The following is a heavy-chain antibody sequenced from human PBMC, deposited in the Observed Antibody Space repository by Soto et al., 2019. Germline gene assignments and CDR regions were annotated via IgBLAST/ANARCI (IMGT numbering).Heavy chain of an antibody. CDR2: IYWDDDK. Sequence: SGPTLVKPTQTPTLTCTFSGFSLSTSGVGVGWIRQPPGKALEWLALIYWDDDKRYSPSLKSRLTITKDTSKNQVVLTMTNMDPVDTATYYCAHRRTVTKIEYYFDYWGQGTLVTVSS. CDR1: GFSLSTSGVG. D-gene: IGHD4-17*01. J-gene: IGHJ4*02. CDR3: AHRRTVTKIEYYFDY. V-gene: IGHV2-5*02.